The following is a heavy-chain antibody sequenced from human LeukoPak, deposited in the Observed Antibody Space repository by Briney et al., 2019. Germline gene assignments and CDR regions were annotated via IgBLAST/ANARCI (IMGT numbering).Heavy chain of an antibody. Sequence: GGSLRLTCAASGITFSSYGMNWVRQAPGKGLEWVSSISSSSSYIYYADSVKGRFTISRDNAKNSLYLQMNSLRAEDTAVYYCARDIAYCGGDCYNPLDYWGQGTLVTVSS. D-gene: IGHD2-21*02. CDR2: ISSSSSYI. CDR1: GITFSSYG. V-gene: IGHV3-21*01. CDR3: ARDIAYCGGDCYNPLDY. J-gene: IGHJ4*02.